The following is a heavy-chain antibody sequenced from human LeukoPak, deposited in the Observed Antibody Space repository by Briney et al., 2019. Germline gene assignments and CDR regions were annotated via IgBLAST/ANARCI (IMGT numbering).Heavy chain of an antibody. CDR2: IYYSGSI. V-gene: IGHV4-30-4*08. Sequence: PSETLSLTCTVSGGSISSGDYYWSWIRQPPGKGLEWIGYIYYSGSIYYNPSLKSRVTISVDTSKNQFSLKLSSVTAADTAVYYCARVPMTTVTTAPFDYWGQGTLVTVSS. CDR1: GGSISSGDYY. CDR3: ARVPMTTVTTAPFDY. J-gene: IGHJ4*02. D-gene: IGHD4-11*01.